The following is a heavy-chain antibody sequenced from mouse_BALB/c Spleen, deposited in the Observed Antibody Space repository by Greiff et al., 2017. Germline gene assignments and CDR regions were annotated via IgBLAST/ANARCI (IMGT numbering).Heavy chain of an antibody. J-gene: IGHJ3*01. CDR3: TRSVYDGYYEFAY. Sequence: QVQLKQPGAELVRPGASVKLSCKASGYTFTSYWINWVKQRPGQGLEWIGNIYPSDSYTNYNQKFKDKATLTVDKSSSTAYMQLSSPTSEDSAVYYCTRSVYDGYYEFAYWGQGTLVTVSA. CDR2: IYPSDSYT. V-gene: IGHV1-69*02. CDR1: GYTFTSYW. D-gene: IGHD2-3*01.